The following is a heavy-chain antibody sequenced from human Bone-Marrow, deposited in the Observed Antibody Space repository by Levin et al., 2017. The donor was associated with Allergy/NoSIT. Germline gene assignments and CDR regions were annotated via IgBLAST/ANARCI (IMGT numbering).Heavy chain of an antibody. CDR1: GFTFSSYA. CDR3: ARRDGTGYTHWEQTKPFDF. Sequence: GGSLRLSCAASGFTFSSYAMHWVRQAPGKGPEWVAIISFHGSDRYYADSVKGRFTISRDNSQNTLYLQMDSLTSEDTAVYYCARRDGTGYTHWEQTKPFDFWGQGTPVTVSS. J-gene: IGHJ4*02. V-gene: IGHV3-30*04. D-gene: IGHD5-12*01. CDR2: ISFHGSDR.